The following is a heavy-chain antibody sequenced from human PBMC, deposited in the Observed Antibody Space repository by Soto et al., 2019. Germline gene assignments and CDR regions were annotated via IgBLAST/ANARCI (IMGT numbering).Heavy chain of an antibody. CDR1: GFTFSSYS. V-gene: IGHV3-48*01. Sequence: GSQRLSCAASGFTFSSYSMNWVRQAPGKGLEWVSYISSSSTIYYADSVKGRFTISRDNAKNSLYLQMNSLRAEDTAVYYCARSTRDIVVVPPSAGFDPWGQGTLVTVSS. CDR3: ARSTRDIVVVPPSAGFDP. D-gene: IGHD2-2*01. J-gene: IGHJ5*02. CDR2: ISSSSTI.